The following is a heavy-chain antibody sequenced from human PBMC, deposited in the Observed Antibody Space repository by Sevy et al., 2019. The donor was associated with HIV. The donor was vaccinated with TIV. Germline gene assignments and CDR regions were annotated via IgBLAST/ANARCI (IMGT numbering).Heavy chain of an antibody. J-gene: IGHJ4*02. D-gene: IGHD3-22*01. CDR1: GFTFSYYS. V-gene: IGHV3-21*01. Sequence: GGSLRLSCAASGFTFSYYSMNWVRQAPGKGLEWVSSISSSSSYIYYAYSVKGRFTISRDNAKNSLYLQMNSLRAEDTAVYYCASPLDYYDSPSAYWGQGTLVTVSS. CDR2: ISSSSSYI. CDR3: ASPLDYYDSPSAY.